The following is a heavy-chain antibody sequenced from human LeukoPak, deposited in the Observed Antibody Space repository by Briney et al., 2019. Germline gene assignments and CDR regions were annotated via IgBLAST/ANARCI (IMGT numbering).Heavy chain of an antibody. Sequence: PGGPLRLSCAASGFTFDNYAMLWLPQAPGRGLEWVSGPSWNSAYIGYAESVKGRFTISRDSAKNSLYLQMNSLRAEDTAFHYCVKDRFEYGYDLSGYFHSWGQGTLVTVSS. D-gene: IGHD3-22*01. V-gene: IGHV3-9*01. CDR3: VKDRFEYGYDLSGYFHS. CDR1: GFTFDNYA. CDR2: PSWNSAYI. J-gene: IGHJ4*02.